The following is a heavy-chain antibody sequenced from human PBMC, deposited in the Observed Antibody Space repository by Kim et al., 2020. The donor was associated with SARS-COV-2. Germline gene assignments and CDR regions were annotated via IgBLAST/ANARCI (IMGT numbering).Heavy chain of an antibody. CDR3: ARGRGYDFWSGPYFDY. J-gene: IGHJ4*02. D-gene: IGHD3-3*01. CDR1: GGTFSSYA. V-gene: IGHV1-69*13. Sequence: SVKVSCKASGGTFSSYAISWVRQAPGQGLEWMGGIIPIFGTANYAQKFQGRVTITADESTSTAYMELSSLRSEDTAVYYCARGRGYDFWSGPYFDYWGQGTLVTVSS. CDR2: IIPIFGTA.